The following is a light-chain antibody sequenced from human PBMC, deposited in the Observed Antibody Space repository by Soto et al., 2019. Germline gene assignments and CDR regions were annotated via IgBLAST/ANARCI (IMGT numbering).Light chain of an antibody. J-gene: IGLJ1*01. CDR3: SSYTSSSTYV. CDR1: SSDVGGYNY. Sequence: QSALTQPASVSGSPGQSITISCTGTSSDVGGYNYVSWYQHHPGKAPKLMIYEVNYRPSGVSNRFSGSKSVNTDSLTISGLQAEDEADYYCSSYTSSSTYVFGTGTKLTVL. V-gene: IGLV2-14*01. CDR2: EVN.